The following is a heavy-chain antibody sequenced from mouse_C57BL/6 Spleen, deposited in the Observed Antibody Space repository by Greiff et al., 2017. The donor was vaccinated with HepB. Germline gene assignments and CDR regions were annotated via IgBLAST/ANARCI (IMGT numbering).Heavy chain of an antibody. Sequence: DVMLVESGEGLVKPGGSLKLSCAASGFTFSSYAMSWVRQTPEKRLEWVAYISSGGDYIYYADTVKGRFTISRDNARNTLYLQMSSLKSEDTAMYYCTRGRTAQATGGFDYWGQGTTLTVSS. V-gene: IGHV5-9-1*02. D-gene: IGHD3-2*02. CDR1: GFTFSSYA. CDR3: TRGRTAQATGGFDY. CDR2: ISSGGDYI. J-gene: IGHJ2*01.